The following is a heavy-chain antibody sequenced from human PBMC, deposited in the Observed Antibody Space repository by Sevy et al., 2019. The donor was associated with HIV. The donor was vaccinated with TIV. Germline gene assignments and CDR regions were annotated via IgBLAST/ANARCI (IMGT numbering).Heavy chain of an antibody. D-gene: IGHD1-26*01. Sequence: GSLRLSCAASGFTFSSYSMNWVRQAPGKGLEWVSSISSSSSYIYYADSVKGRFTISRDNAKNSLYLQMNSLRAEDTAVYYCARDLSYSGSYHPYFDYWGQGTLVTVSS. V-gene: IGHV3-21*01. CDR2: ISSSSSYI. CDR1: GFTFSSYS. J-gene: IGHJ4*02. CDR3: ARDLSYSGSYHPYFDY.